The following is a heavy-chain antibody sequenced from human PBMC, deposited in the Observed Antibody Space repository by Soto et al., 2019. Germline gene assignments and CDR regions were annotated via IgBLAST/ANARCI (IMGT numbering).Heavy chain of an antibody. D-gene: IGHD4-17*01. CDR1: GFTFRNYA. CDR3: AKSCGDYVLSYMDV. Sequence: GGSLRLSCAASGFTFRNYAMSWVRQAPGKGLEWVSAISGSGGSTYYADSVKGRFTISRDNSKNTLSLQMNSLRAEDTAVYYCAKSCGDYVLSYMDVWGKGTTVTVS. J-gene: IGHJ6*03. V-gene: IGHV3-23*01. CDR2: ISGSGGST.